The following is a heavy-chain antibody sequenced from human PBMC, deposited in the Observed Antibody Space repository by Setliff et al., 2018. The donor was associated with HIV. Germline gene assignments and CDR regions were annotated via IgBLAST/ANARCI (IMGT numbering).Heavy chain of an antibody. D-gene: IGHD6-19*01. CDR3: ARPAVLISTDYYYYMDV. CDR2: VIPLFGTE. V-gene: IGHV1-69*01. Sequence: KVSCKSSGGTFSSYGVTWVRQAPGQGLEWMGGVIPLFGTEKVAQKFQGRVTITADESTNTAYMELSSLRSEDTAIYYCARPAVLISTDYYYYMDVWGQGTTVTVSS. J-gene: IGHJ6*02. CDR1: GGTFSSYG.